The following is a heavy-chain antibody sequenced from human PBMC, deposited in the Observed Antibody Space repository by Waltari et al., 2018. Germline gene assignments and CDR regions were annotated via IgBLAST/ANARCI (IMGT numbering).Heavy chain of an antibody. J-gene: IGHJ4*01. V-gene: IGHV3-23*01. CDR1: GFPFSSYA. D-gene: IGHD6-25*01. CDR2: IVPGGGST. Sequence: EVQLLESGGGLVQPGGSLRLSCATSGFPFSSYAMNWVRQAPGKGMGWCSSIVPGGGSTYYADAVKGPCTISRDTSKNTMSLHMQSLRAEDTAVYFCASSSGWPRVVDYWGQGTLVTVSS. CDR3: ASSSGWPRVVDY.